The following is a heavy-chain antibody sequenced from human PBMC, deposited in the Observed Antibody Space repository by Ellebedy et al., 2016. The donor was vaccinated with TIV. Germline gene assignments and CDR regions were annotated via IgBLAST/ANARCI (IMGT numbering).Heavy chain of an antibody. CDR1: GGSINSRNW. J-gene: IGHJ4*02. Sequence: MPSETLSLTCAVSGGSINSRNWWSWIRQSPGKGLEWSGEIYHTGSTNYNPSLKSRVTISLDKSKNQFSLKLNALSAADTAVYYCASLGYCSGGDCYSVYWGQGTLVTVSS. CDR2: IYHTGST. D-gene: IGHD2-15*01. V-gene: IGHV4-4*02. CDR3: ASLGYCSGGDCYSVY.